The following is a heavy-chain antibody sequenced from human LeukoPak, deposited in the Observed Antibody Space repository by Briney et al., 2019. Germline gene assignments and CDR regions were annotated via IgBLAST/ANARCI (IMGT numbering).Heavy chain of an antibody. D-gene: IGHD1-26*01. V-gene: IGHV3-11*04. J-gene: IGHJ4*02. CDR1: GDSITSYY. Sequence: LSLTCTVSGDSITSYYWSWIRQPPGKGLECISYISSSGRTPYYADSVKGRFTISRDNAYNSLFLQMNSLRAEDTAVYYCAFERATVFYWGQGTLVTVSS. CDR2: ISSSGRTP. CDR3: AFERATVFY.